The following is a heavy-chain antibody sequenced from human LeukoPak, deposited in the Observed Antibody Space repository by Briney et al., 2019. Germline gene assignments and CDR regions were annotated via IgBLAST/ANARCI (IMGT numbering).Heavy chain of an antibody. CDR2: IYYSGST. CDR1: GGSISSGGYY. CDR3: AREGYYDSSGHSDY. Sequence: PSETLSLTCTVSGGSISSGGYYWSWIRQHPGKGLEWIGYIYYSGSTYYNPSLKSRVTISVDTSKNQFSLKLSSVTAADTAVYYCAREGYYDSSGHSDYWGQGTLVTVSS. D-gene: IGHD3-22*01. V-gene: IGHV4-31*03. J-gene: IGHJ4*02.